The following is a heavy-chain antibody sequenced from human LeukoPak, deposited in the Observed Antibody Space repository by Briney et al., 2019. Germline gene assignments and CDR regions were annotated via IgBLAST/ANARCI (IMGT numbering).Heavy chain of an antibody. D-gene: IGHD4-23*01. V-gene: IGHV1-46*01. CDR1: GYTFTSYY. J-gene: IGHJ4*02. CDR3: ARGGDNSYFDY. Sequence: ASVKVSCKASGYTFTSYYIHWVRQAPGQGLEWMGIINPGGGSTSYAQNFQGKVTMTRDTSTSTVYMELSSLRSEDTAIYYCARGGDNSYFDYWGQGTLVTVSS. CDR2: INPGGGST.